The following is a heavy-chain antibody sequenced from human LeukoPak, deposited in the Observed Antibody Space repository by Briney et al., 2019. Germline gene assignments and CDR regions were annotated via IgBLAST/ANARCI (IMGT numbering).Heavy chain of an antibody. CDR2: INHSGST. V-gene: IGHV4-34*01. CDR3: ARQKPSTFRQYGRGRPLDS. CDR1: GGSFSGYY. D-gene: IGHD4-11*01. Sequence: SETLSLTCAVYGGSFSGYYWSWIRQPPGKGLEWLGEINHSGSTNYNSSLKSRVTISVDTSKNQFSLKLSSVTAADTAVYYCARQKPSTFRQYGRGRPLDSWGQGTLVTVSS. J-gene: IGHJ4*02.